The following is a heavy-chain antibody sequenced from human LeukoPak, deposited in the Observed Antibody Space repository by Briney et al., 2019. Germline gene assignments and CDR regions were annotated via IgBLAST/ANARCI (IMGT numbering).Heavy chain of an antibody. CDR3: ASGDIVVVPAAMVYYYYGMDV. J-gene: IGHJ6*02. CDR2: IYYGGST. D-gene: IGHD2-2*01. Sequence: SQTLSLTCTVSGGSISSGGYYWSWIRQHPGKGLEWIGYIYYGGSTYYNPSLKSRVTIPVDTSKDHFPLKLSSVTAADTAVYYCASGDIVVVPAAMVYYYYGMDVWGQGTTVTVSS. V-gene: IGHV4-31*03. CDR1: GGSISSGGYY.